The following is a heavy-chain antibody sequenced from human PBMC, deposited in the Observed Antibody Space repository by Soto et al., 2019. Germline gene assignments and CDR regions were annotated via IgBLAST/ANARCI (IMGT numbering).Heavy chain of an antibody. V-gene: IGHV2-5*01. D-gene: IGHD3-3*01. CDR1: GFSLSSIGVG. J-gene: IGHJ4*02. CDR3: AHVGFWSDYYAFDN. CDR2: IYWNDDK. Sequence: VSGPTLVNPTQTLTLTCTFSGFSLSSIGVGVGWVRQPPGKALEWLALIYWNDDKRYTPSLKSRLTITKDSSENQVVLTMTSMDPVDTGTYYCAHVGFWSDYYAFDNWGQGTLVTVSS.